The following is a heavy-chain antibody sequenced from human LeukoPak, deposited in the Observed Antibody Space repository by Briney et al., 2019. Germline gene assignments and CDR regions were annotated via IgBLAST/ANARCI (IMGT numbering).Heavy chain of an antibody. CDR3: TRCAAWYYDFWSGYSSPDYYYYYMDV. CDR1: GFTFGDYA. Sequence: GRSLRLSCTASGFTFGDYAMSWFRQAPGKGLEWVGFIRSKAYGGTTEYAASVKGRFTISRDDSKSIAYLQMNSLKTEDTAVYYCTRCAAWYYDFWSGYSSPDYYYYYMDVWGEGTTVTVSS. V-gene: IGHV3-49*03. J-gene: IGHJ6*03. CDR2: IRSKAYGGTT. D-gene: IGHD3-3*01.